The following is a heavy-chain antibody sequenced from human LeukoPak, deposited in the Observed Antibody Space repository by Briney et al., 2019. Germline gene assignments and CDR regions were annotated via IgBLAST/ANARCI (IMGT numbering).Heavy chain of an antibody. D-gene: IGHD4-11*01. Sequence: SETLSLTCTVSGGSISSYYWSWIRQPPGKGLEWVGYIYYSGSTNYNPSLKSRVTISVDSSKIHFSLKLSSVTAAGTAVYYCARAPYSNYFDYWGQGTLVTVSS. CDR3: ARAPYSNYFDY. J-gene: IGHJ4*02. CDR1: GGSISSYY. V-gene: IGHV4-59*01. CDR2: IYYSGST.